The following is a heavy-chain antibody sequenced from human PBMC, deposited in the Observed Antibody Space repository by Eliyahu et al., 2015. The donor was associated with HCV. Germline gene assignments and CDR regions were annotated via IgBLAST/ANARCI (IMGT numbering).Heavy chain of an antibody. CDR2: IDWDDDE. D-gene: IGHD3-10*01. Sequence: QVTLRESGPALVKPTQTVTLTCALSGFSVNSRRMCVSWIRQPPGKALEWLARIDWDDDEYYNTSLKTRLTISKDTSKNQVVLTMTNMDPVDTGTYYCARMVYGSGGPYFDYWGQGTPVTVSS. CDR3: ARMVYGSGGPYFDY. V-gene: IGHV2-70*15. J-gene: IGHJ4*02. CDR1: GFSVNSRRMC.